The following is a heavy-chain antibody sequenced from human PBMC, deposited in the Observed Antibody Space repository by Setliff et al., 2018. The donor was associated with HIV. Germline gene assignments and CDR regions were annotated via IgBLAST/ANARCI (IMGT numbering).Heavy chain of an antibody. J-gene: IGHJ5*02. V-gene: IGHV3-7*03. Sequence: GGSLRLSCAASGFTFSNYWMSWVRQAPGKGLEWVANIKQNGSEKYYVGSLKGRVTISRDNAKNSLFLQMNTLRAEDTAVYYCAALSLRTNTVYGIVSTRFDPWGQGTLVTVSS. CDR1: GFTFSNYW. CDR2: IKQNGSEK. D-gene: IGHD2-8*01. CDR3: AALSLRTNTVYGIVSTRFDP.